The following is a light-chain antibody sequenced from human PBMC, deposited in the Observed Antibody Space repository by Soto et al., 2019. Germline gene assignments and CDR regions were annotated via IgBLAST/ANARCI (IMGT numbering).Light chain of an antibody. J-gene: IGKJ4*01. CDR2: GAS. CDR3: QQYTTWPL. V-gene: IGKV3-15*01. Sequence: EIVLTQSPATLSLSPGERATLSCRASQSVGTALAWYQQKPGQAPRLLIYGASTRATGIPARFSGGGSGTEFTLTISSLQSEDFAIYYCQQYTTWPLFGGGTKVEI. CDR1: QSVGTA.